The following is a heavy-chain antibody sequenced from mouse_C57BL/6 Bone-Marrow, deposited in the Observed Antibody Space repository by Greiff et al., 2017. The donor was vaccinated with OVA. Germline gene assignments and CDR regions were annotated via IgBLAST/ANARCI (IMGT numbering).Heavy chain of an antibody. CDR1: GFSLTSYG. J-gene: IGHJ4*01. V-gene: IGHV2-3*01. CDR3: ATMVTTWVGYAMDY. Sequence: VQLVESGPGLVAPSQSLSIPCTVSGFSLTSYGVSWVRQPPGKGLEWLGVIWGDGSTNYHSALISRLSISKDNSKSQVFLKLNSLQTDDTATYYCATMVTTWVGYAMDYWGQGTSVTVSS. D-gene: IGHD2-2*01. CDR2: IWGDGST.